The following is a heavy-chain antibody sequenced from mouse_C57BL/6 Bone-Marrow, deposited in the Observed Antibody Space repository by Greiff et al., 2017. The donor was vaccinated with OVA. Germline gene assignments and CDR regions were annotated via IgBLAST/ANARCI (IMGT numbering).Heavy chain of an antibody. CDR1: GYTFTSYW. V-gene: IGHV1-52*01. Sequence: QVQLQQPGAELVRPGSSVKLSCKASGYTFTSYWMHWVKQRPIQGLEWIGNIDPSDSETHYNQKFKDKATLTVDKSSSTAYMQLSSLTSEDSAVYYCAREGTTVVATDWYFDVWGTGTTVTVSS. CDR3: AREGTTVVATDWYFDV. CDR2: IDPSDSET. D-gene: IGHD1-1*01. J-gene: IGHJ1*03.